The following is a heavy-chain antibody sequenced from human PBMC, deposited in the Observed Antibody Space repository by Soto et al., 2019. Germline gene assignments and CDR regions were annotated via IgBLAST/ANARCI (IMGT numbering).Heavy chain of an antibody. Sequence: GGSLRLSCAASGFAFSTYAMTWVRQAPGKGLEWVSVISGIGGSSYYAASVKGRFTISRDNSKNTLFLQMNGLRAEDTAVYYCAKVTKRAAAGRYEYYKYGMDVWGQGTTVTVSS. V-gene: IGHV3-23*01. D-gene: IGHD6-13*01. J-gene: IGHJ6*02. CDR2: ISGIGGSS. CDR1: GFAFSTYA. CDR3: AKVTKRAAAGRYEYYKYGMDV.